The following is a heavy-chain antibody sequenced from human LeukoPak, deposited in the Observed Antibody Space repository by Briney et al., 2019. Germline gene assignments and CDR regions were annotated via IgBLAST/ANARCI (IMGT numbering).Heavy chain of an antibody. V-gene: IGHV4-30-2*01. CDR3: ARYCSTTTCYSPWFDP. CDR1: GGSISSGGYS. Sequence: SQTLSLTCAVSGGSISSGGYSWSWIRQPPGKGLEWIGYIYHSGSTYYNPSLKSRVTISVDTSKNQFSLKLSSVTAADTAVYYCARYCSTTTCYSPWFDPWGQGTLVTVSS. D-gene: IGHD2-2*01. J-gene: IGHJ5*02. CDR2: IYHSGST.